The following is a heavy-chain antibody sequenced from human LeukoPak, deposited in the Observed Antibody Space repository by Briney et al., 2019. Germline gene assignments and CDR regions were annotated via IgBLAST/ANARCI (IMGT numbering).Heavy chain of an antibody. CDR1: GFTFSDYW. J-gene: IGHJ4*02. V-gene: IGHV3-7*01. D-gene: IGHD3-10*01. CDR2: IRQDANVK. Sequence: GGSLRLSCAASGFTFSDYWMTWVRQAPGKGLQWAASIRQDANVKYYVDSVRGRFTISRDNAESSLHLQMNSLRVEDTAVYYCARWAADSAIYYIASWGQGSLVTVSS. CDR3: ARWAADSAIYYIAS.